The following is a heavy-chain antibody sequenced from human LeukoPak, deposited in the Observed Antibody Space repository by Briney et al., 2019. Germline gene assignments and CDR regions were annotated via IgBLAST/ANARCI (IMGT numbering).Heavy chain of an antibody. V-gene: IGHV3-74*01. CDR3: ARVVDTHFDY. CDR2: IKSGGSTT. J-gene: IGHJ4*02. Sequence: GGSLRLSCAASGFTFSSYWTHWVRQAPGKGLVWVSRIKSGGSTTTYADSVKGRFTISRENAKNTLYLQMNSLRAEDTAVYYCARVVDTHFDYWGQGTLVTVSS. CDR1: GFTFSSYW. D-gene: IGHD5-18*01.